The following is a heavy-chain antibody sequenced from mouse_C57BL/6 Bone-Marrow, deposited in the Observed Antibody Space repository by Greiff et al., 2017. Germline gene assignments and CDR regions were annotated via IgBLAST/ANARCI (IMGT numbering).Heavy chain of an antibody. D-gene: IGHD3-2*02. CDR2: INPNYGTT. CDR3: ARWGDSSGSYAMGY. J-gene: IGHJ4*01. V-gene: IGHV1-39*01. Sequence: VQLKQSGPELVKPGASVKISCKASGYSFTDYNMNWVKQSNGKSLEWIGVINPNYGTTSYNQKFKGKATLTVDQSSSTAYMQLDSLTSEDSAVYYCARWGDSSGSYAMGYWGQGTSVTGSS. CDR1: GYSFTDYN.